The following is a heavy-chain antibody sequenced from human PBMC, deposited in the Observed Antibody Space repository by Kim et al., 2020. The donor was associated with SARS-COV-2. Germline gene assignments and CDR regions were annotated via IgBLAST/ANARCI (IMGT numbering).Heavy chain of an antibody. CDR2: ISGSGGST. J-gene: IGHJ3*02. Sequence: GGSLRLSCAASGFTFSSYAMSWVRQAPGKGLEWVSAISGSGGSTYYADSVKGRFIISRDNSKNTLYLQMNSLRAEDTAVYYCAKGSGWVVVLGINAFDIWGQGTMVTVSS. CDR1: GFTFSSYA. D-gene: IGHD2-15*01. CDR3: AKGSGWVVVLGINAFDI. V-gene: IGHV3-23*01.